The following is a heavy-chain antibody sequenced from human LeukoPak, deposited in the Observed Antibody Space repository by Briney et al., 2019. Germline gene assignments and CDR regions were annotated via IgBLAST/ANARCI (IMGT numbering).Heavy chain of an antibody. Sequence: PGGSLRLSCATSGFTFNNNAMSWVRQAPGKGLEWVSAINGGGDATEYADSVKGRFTISRDNSKNTLYLQMNSLRPDDTAVYYCARVWSSRKAFDIWGQGTMVTVSS. CDR3: ARVWSSRKAFDI. D-gene: IGHD3-16*01. CDR2: INGGGDAT. CDR1: GFTFNNNA. V-gene: IGHV3-23*01. J-gene: IGHJ3*02.